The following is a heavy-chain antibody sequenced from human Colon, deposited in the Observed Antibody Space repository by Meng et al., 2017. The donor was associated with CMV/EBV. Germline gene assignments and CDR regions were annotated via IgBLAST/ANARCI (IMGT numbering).Heavy chain of an antibody. CDR1: GGSIDNTGYY. CDR3: ARTYRSRLSSPFDF. Sequence: TLSLTCTVPGGSIDNTGYYYNWIRQPPGKALEWLAHIDWDDHKVYSSSVKARLTISKDTSRNRVVLTMTDMDPVDTATYYCARTYRSRLSSPFDFWGQGTLVTVSS. J-gene: IGHJ4*02. CDR2: IDWDDHK. D-gene: IGHD6-13*01. V-gene: IGHV2-70*16.